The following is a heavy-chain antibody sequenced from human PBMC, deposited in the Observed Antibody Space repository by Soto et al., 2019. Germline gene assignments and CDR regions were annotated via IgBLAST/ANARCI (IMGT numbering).Heavy chain of an antibody. CDR2: ISAGGGST. Sequence: EVQLLESGGGLVQPGESLRLSCAASRFTFSKYAMTWVRQAPGKGLEWVSSISAGGGSTYYADSVKGRCTTSRDNSKNRLYLQMNSLRAEDTAVYYCAKDRAPLDYWGQGTLVIFSS. CDR3: AKDRAPLDY. CDR1: RFTFSKYA. V-gene: IGHV3-23*01. J-gene: IGHJ4*02.